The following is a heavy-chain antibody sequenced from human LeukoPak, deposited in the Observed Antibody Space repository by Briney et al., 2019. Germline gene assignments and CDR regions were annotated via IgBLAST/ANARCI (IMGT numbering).Heavy chain of an antibody. V-gene: IGHV3-33*01. D-gene: IGHD3-22*01. CDR3: VRGYYAGRGHHFEY. CDR1: GFTFSSYG. J-gene: IGHJ4*02. Sequence: GGSLRLSCAASGFTFSSYGMHWARQAPGKGLEWVTVIWSDGSNKYYADSVKGRFTISRDNSKNTLYLQMNSLRAEDTAVYYCVRGYYAGRGHHFEYWGQGTLVTVSS. CDR2: IWSDGSNK.